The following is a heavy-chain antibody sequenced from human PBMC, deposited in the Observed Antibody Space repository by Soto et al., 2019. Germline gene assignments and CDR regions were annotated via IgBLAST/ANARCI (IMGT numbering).Heavy chain of an antibody. Sequence: SDTLSLTCTVSGGSISRYYWSWIRQPPGKGLEWIGYIYYSGSTNYNPSLKSRVTISVDTSKNQFSLKLSSVTAADTAVYYCARAAGSSWFALDAFDIWGQGTMVTVSS. CDR3: ARAAGSSWFALDAFDI. J-gene: IGHJ3*02. CDR1: GGSISRYY. V-gene: IGHV4-59*01. CDR2: IYYSGST. D-gene: IGHD6-13*01.